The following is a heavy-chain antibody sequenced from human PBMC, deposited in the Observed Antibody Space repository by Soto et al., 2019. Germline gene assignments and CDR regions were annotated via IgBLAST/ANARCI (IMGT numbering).Heavy chain of an antibody. V-gene: IGHV1-3*01. Sequence: ASVEVSCKASGYTFTSYAMHWVRQAPGQRLEWMGWINAGNGNTKYSQKFQGRVTITRDTSASTAYMELGSLRSEDTAVYYCARDPPRHGMDVWGQGTTVTVSS. D-gene: IGHD6-6*01. J-gene: IGHJ6*02. CDR2: INAGNGNT. CDR3: ARDPPRHGMDV. CDR1: GYTFTSYA.